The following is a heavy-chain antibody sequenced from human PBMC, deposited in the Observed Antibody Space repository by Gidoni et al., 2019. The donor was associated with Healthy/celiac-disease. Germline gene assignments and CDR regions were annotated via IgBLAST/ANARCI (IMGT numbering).Heavy chain of an antibody. D-gene: IGHD2-2*01. V-gene: IGHV1-2*02. CDR3: ARLPCSSTSGYHGAFDY. Sequence: QVPLVQSGAEVKKPRASVKASCTASGYTFTGYSMHWVRQAHEQGLEWMVWINPNSGGTNYAQKFQGRVTMTRDTASSTAYMELNRLRSDDTAVYYCARLPCSSTSGYHGAFDYWGQGTMVTVSS. J-gene: IGHJ4*02. CDR1: GYTFTGYS. CDR2: INPNSGGT.